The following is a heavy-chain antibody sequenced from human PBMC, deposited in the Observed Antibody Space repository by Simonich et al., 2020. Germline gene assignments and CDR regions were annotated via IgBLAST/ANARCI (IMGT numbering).Heavy chain of an antibody. CDR3: AHKLSGWFGESDAFDI. V-gene: IGHV2-5*02. Sequence: QITLKESGPTLVKPTQTLTLTCTFSGISLSTRGVGVGWIRKTPGKALEWLALIYLDDDKRYSPSLKSRLTITKDTSKNQVVHTMTNMDPVDTATYYCAHKLSGWFGESDAFDIWGQGTMVTVSS. D-gene: IGHD3-10*01. J-gene: IGHJ3*02. CDR1: GISLSTRGVG. CDR2: IYLDDDK.